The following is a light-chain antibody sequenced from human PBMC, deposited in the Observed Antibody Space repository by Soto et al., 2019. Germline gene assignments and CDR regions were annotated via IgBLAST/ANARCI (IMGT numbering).Light chain of an antibody. CDR3: QSYDSSNRV. CDR2: EDN. CDR1: SGSIASNY. V-gene: IGLV6-57*03. Sequence: NFMLTQPHSVSESPGETVTISCTRSSGSIASNYVQWYQQRPGSAPNTVIYEDNQRPSGVPDRFSGSIDSSSNSASLTISGLKTEDEADYYCQSYDSSNRVFGGGTKLTVL. J-gene: IGLJ3*02.